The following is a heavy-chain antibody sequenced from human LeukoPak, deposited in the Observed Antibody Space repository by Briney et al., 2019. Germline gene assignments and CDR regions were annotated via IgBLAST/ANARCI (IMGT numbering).Heavy chain of an antibody. CDR1: GFTFSSYA. V-gene: IGHV3-23*01. D-gene: IGHD3-3*01. Sequence: PGGSLRLSCAASGFTFSSYAMRWVRQAPGKGLEWVSDISGSGGSTYYADSVKGRFTISRDNSKNTLYLQMNSLRAEDTDVYYCAKEPFLAWLPPLFDYWGQGTLVTVSS. CDR3: AKEPFLAWLPPLFDY. CDR2: ISGSGGST. J-gene: IGHJ4*02.